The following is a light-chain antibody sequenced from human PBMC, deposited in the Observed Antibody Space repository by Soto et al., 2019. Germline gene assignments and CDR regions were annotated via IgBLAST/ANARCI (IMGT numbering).Light chain of an antibody. V-gene: IGKV3-20*01. CDR3: QHYDGSPRT. CDR2: GVF. CDR1: QTVNSDY. Sequence: ETVLTQSPGTVSLSPGERATLSCTTSQTVNSDYFAWYQQKPGQAPRLLIYGVFNRATGIPDRFSGSGSGTYFTLTISGLEPEDSAVYYCQHYDGSPRTFGQGTKLEI. J-gene: IGKJ2*01.